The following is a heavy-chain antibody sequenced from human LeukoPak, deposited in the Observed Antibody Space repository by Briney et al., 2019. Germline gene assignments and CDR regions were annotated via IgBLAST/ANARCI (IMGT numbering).Heavy chain of an antibody. D-gene: IGHD6-19*01. J-gene: IGHJ2*01. Sequence: SETLSLTCTVFGGSMDNYYWSWIRQPPGKGLEWIGYIYYSGSTNYNPSLNSRVTISVDTSKNQFSLKLNSVTAADTAVYFCARQALAVAGAYWFFDLWGRGTLVTVSS. CDR2: IYYSGST. CDR1: GGSMDNYY. V-gene: IGHV4-59*08. CDR3: ARQALAVAGAYWFFDL.